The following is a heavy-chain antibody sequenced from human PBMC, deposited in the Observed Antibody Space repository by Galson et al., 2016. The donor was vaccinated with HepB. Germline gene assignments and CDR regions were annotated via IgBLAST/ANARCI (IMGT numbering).Heavy chain of an antibody. CDR1: DSSSSSCY. Sequence: EALSLSCTVADSSSSSCYWSWIRQPPGKVLEWIAYIYYSGRTYYNTSLKNRLTISVDTSKNQFSLKLSSVTAADTALYYCARHYGSSANCYYFDSWGQGTLVTVSS. CDR2: IYYSGRT. CDR3: ARHYGSSANCYYFDS. V-gene: IGHV4-59*12. D-gene: IGHD2-2*01. J-gene: IGHJ4*02.